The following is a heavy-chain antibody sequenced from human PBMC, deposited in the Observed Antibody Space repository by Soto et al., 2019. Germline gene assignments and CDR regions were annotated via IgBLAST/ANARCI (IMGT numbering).Heavy chain of an antibody. CDR3: ARLGGYVSVGYYYLWDS. J-gene: IGHJ4*02. CDR1: DGSMNSDSSY. D-gene: IGHD3-22*01. Sequence: SETLSLTCRVSDGSMNSDSSYWGWIRQPPGKGLEWIGVINHSGSTYHNLSLKGRVTMSVDASRNQFSLKLTSMTAADTAVYYCARLGGYVSVGYYYLWDSWGQGTLVTVSS. V-gene: IGHV4-39*01. CDR2: INHSGST.